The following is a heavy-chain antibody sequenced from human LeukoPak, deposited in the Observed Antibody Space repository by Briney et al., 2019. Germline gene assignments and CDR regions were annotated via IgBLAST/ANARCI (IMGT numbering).Heavy chain of an antibody. Sequence: SGPTLMHPTQTLTLTFTFSGFSLSTSGVGVGWIRQPPGKALEWLALIYWNDDKRYSPSLKSRLTISKDTSKNQVVLTMTNMDPVDTATYYCARSYSDYDYFNNWFDPWGQGTLVTVSS. V-gene: IGHV2-5*01. CDR2: IYWNDDK. J-gene: IGHJ5*02. D-gene: IGHD5-12*01. CDR1: GFSLSTSGVG. CDR3: ARSYSDYDYFNNWFDP.